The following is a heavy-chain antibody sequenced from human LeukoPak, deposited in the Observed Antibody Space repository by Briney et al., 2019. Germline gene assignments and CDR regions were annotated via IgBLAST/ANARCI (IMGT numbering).Heavy chain of an antibody. V-gene: IGHV3-9*01. CDR3: AKVVVVAATQDDAFDI. CDR2: ISWSSGSI. J-gene: IGHJ3*02. D-gene: IGHD2-15*01. Sequence: GGSLRLSCAASGFTFDDYAMHWVRQAPGKGLEWVSGISWSSGSIGYADSVKGRFTISRDNAKNSLYLQMNSLRAEDTALYYCAKVVVVAATQDDAFDIWGQGTMVTVSS. CDR1: GFTFDDYA.